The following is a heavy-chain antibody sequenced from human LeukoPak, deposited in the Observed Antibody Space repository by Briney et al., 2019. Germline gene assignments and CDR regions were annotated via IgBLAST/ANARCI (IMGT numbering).Heavy chain of an antibody. CDR1: GDSMTSSNHY. CDR2: IYYGGST. V-gene: IGHV4-39*02. CDR3: ARVDLATVLFDY. Sequence: SETLSLTCTVSGDSMTSSNHYWVWIRQPPGKGLEWIGSIYYGGSTYYNPSLKSRVTISQDTSKNQFSLKVNTVTAADTAVYHCARVDLATVLFDYWGQGTLVTVSS. J-gene: IGHJ4*02. D-gene: IGHD4/OR15-4a*01.